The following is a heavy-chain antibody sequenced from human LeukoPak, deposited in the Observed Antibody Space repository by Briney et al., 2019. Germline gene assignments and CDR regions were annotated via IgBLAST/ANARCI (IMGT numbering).Heavy chain of an antibody. D-gene: IGHD2-2*02. Sequence: ASVKVSCKASGYTFTSYGISWVRQAPGQGLEWMVWISAYNGNTNYAQKLQGRVTMTTDTSTSTAYMELRSLRSDDAAVYYCARSGVCVGTSCYNPRYSWFDPWGQGTLVTVSS. J-gene: IGHJ5*02. CDR3: ARSGVCVGTSCYNPRYSWFDP. CDR1: GYTFTSYG. CDR2: ISAYNGNT. V-gene: IGHV1-18*01.